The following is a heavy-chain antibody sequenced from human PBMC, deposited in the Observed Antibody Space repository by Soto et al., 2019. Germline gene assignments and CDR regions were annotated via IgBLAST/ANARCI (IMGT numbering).Heavy chain of an antibody. CDR3: AKEVWSGPMDV. CDR1: GFTFSSYS. Sequence: GGSLRLSCASSGFTFSSYSMNLVRQAPGKGLEWVAVISYDGSNKYYADSVKGRFTISRDNSKNTLYPQMNSLRAEDTAVYYCAKEVWSGPMDVWGQGTTVTVSS. J-gene: IGHJ6*02. CDR2: ISYDGSNK. V-gene: IGHV3-30*18. D-gene: IGHD3-3*01.